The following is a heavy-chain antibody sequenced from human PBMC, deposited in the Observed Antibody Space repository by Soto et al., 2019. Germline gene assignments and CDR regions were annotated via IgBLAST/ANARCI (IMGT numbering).Heavy chain of an antibody. J-gene: IGHJ4*02. CDR2: IYPGGST. CDR1: GDSISDYY. CDR3: VRNYNNCYYPFDY. D-gene: IGHD3-22*01. Sequence: PSETLSLTCTVSGDSISDYYWSWIRQPAGKGLEWIGRIYPGGSTNYNPSLKSRVTMSVDTSKNQFSLKLSSVTAADSAVYYCVRNYNNCYYPFDYWGQGTQVTVSS. V-gene: IGHV4-4*07.